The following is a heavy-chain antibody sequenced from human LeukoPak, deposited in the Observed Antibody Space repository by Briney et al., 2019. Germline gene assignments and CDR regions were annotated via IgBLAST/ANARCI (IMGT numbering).Heavy chain of an antibody. CDR2: ISGSGDGT. V-gene: IGHV3-23*01. Sequence: TGGSLRLSCAASGFTFSNYAMSWVRQAPGKGLEWVSAISGSGDGTDYADSVKGRFTISRDNSKNTLFLQMNSLRADDTAVYHCAKENWNPRPPYNYYTMDVWGQGTTVTVSS. D-gene: IGHD1-1*01. CDR1: GFTFSNYA. CDR3: AKENWNPRPPYNYYTMDV. J-gene: IGHJ6*02.